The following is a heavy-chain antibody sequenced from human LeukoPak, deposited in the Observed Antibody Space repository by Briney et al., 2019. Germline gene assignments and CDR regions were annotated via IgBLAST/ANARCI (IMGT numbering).Heavy chain of an antibody. Sequence: PGGSLRLSCTASGFTFSTYGMNCVRQAPGKGLEWISYIGYRGETIHYADSVRGRFNISRDNAESSLFLQMNNLRAEDTAVYYCARERVRGVSYFGYWGQGTLVSVSS. CDR2: IGYRGETI. V-gene: IGHV3-48*04. J-gene: IGHJ4*02. D-gene: IGHD3-10*01. CDR1: GFTFSTYG. CDR3: ARERVRGVSYFGY.